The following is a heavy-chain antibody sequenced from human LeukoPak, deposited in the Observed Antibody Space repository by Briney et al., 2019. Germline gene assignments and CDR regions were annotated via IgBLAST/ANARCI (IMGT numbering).Heavy chain of an antibody. CDR2: IYYSGNT. CDR3: ARSPDVLRFLEDYYYFDY. J-gene: IGHJ4*02. CDR1: GVSISSSNSY. D-gene: IGHD3-3*01. V-gene: IGHV4-39*01. Sequence: SETLSLTCTVSGVSISSSNSYWGWIRQPPGKGLEWIGSIYYSGNTYYNASLKSQVSISIDTSKNQFSLRLTSVTAADTAVYYCARSPDVLRFLEDYYYFDYWGQGTLVTVSS.